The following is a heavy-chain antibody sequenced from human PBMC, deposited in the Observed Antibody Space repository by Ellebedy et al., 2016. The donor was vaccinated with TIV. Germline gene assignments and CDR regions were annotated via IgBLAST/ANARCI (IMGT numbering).Heavy chain of an antibody. V-gene: IGHV1-8*01. CDR1: GYTFTSYD. D-gene: IGHD3-3*01. CDR3: ARRLLEWLPTDYYYYMDV. Sequence: ASVKVSXXASGYTFTSYDINWVRQATGQGLEWMGWMNPNSGNTGYAQKFQGRVTMTRNTSISTAYMELSSLRSEDTAVYYCARRLLEWLPTDYYYYMDVWGKGTTVTVSS. CDR2: MNPNSGNT. J-gene: IGHJ6*03.